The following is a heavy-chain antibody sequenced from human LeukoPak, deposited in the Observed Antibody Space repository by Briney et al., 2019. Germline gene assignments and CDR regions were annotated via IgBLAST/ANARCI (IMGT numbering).Heavy chain of an antibody. J-gene: IGHJ4*02. CDR3: AGTTVTTPGEY. D-gene: IGHD4-17*01. Sequence: GGSLRLSCAASGFTFSSSAMSWVRQAPGKGLEWVSAISNNGGYTYYADSVQGRFTISRDNAKNSLYLQMNSLRAEDTAVYYCAGTTVTTPGEYWGQGTLVTVSS. CDR1: GFTFSSSA. V-gene: IGHV3-23*01. CDR2: ISNNGGYT.